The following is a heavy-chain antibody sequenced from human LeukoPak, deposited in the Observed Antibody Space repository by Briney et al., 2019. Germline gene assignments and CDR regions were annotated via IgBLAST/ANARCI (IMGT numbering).Heavy chain of an antibody. CDR2: IYYNGDT. CDR1: GGSISNSYYY. Sequence: SETLSLTCTVSGGSISNSYYYWGWIRQPPGKGLEWIGAIYYNGDTYYSPSLMSRVTISVDTSKNQFSLKLNSVTAADTAMYYCARRRARQPFDYWGQGTLVTVSS. D-gene: IGHD6-13*01. J-gene: IGHJ4*02. V-gene: IGHV4-39*07. CDR3: ARRRARQPFDY.